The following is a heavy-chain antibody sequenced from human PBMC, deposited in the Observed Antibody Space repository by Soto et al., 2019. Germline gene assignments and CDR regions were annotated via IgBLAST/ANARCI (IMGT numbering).Heavy chain of an antibody. D-gene: IGHD2-15*01. J-gene: IGHJ4*02. Sequence: QVQLVQSGAEVKKPGSSVKVSCKASGGTFSSYAISWVRQAPGQGLEWMGGIIPIFGTANYAQKFQGRVTITPDDSTSTAYMGLSSLRSEDTAVYYCARESRYCSGGSCYFLPGIDYWGQGTLVTVSS. CDR3: ARESRYCSGGSCYFLPGIDY. CDR2: IIPIFGTA. V-gene: IGHV1-69*05. CDR1: GGTFSSYA.